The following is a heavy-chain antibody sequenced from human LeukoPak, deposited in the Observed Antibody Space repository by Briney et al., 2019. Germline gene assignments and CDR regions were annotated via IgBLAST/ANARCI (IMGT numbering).Heavy chain of an antibody. CDR1: GYTVTSYY. Sequence: ASVKVSCKASGYTVTSYYMHWVRQAPGQGLEWMAILNPSGGSTSYAQKFQGRVTMTTDTSTTTVYMELSSLRSEDTAVYYCARDMGYSYGTYGMDVWGQGTSVTVSS. J-gene: IGHJ6*02. V-gene: IGHV1-46*01. CDR2: LNPSGGST. CDR3: ARDMGYSYGTYGMDV. D-gene: IGHD5-18*01.